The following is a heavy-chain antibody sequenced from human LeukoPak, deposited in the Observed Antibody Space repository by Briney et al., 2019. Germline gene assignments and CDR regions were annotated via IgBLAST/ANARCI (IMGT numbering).Heavy chain of an antibody. Sequence: PGGSLRLSCAASGCTFRNDGMHWVRQAPGQGLGWVGGIWSHGNTELYADSMKGRFTISRENSKNPLYLQMNSLRAEDTAVYYCARDADISDHYSYFDYWGQGALVTVSS. CDR2: IWSHGNTE. V-gene: IGHV3-33*01. J-gene: IGHJ4*02. D-gene: IGHD3-22*01. CDR1: GCTFRNDG. CDR3: ARDADISDHYSYFDY.